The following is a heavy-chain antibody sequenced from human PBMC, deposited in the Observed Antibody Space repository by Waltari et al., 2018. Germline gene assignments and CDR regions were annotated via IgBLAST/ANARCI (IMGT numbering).Heavy chain of an antibody. CDR3: ARAGGDYSSFDY. CDR2: INPNSGGK. V-gene: IGHV1-2*02. D-gene: IGHD4-17*01. CDR1: GYTFTGYY. Sequence: QVQLVQSGAEVKKPGASVKVSCKASGYTFTGYYMHRVRQAPGQGLEWMGWINPNSGGKNYAQKFQSRVTMTRDTSISTAYMELSRLRSDDTAVYYCARAGGDYSSFDYWGQGTLVTVSS. J-gene: IGHJ4*02.